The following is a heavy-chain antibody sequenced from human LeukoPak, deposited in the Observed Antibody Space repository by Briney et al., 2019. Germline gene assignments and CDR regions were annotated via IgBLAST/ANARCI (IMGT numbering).Heavy chain of an antibody. CDR3: ARSITMVRGVISWFDP. CDR1: GGTFSSYA. V-gene: IGHV1-69*13. J-gene: IGHJ5*02. CDR2: IIPIFGTA. Sequence: GASVKVSCKASGGTFSSYAISWVRQAPGQGLEWMGGIIPIFGTANYAQKFQGRVTITADESTSTAYMELSSLRSEDTAVYYCARSITMVRGVISWFDPWGQGTPVTVSS. D-gene: IGHD3-10*01.